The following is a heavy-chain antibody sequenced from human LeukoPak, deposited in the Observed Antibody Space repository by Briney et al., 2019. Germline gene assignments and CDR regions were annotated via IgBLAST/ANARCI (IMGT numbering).Heavy chain of an antibody. V-gene: IGHV3-7*03. D-gene: IGHD6-19*01. Sequence: GGSLRLSCAASGFTFSRHWMYWVRQAPGKGLEWVANIKQDGSAKPYVDSVKGRFTISRDNAKNSLFLQMNSLRAEDTAVYYCARDPTVDSSGWYGGVWGQGTLVTDSS. CDR3: ARDPTVDSSGWYGGV. CDR2: IKQDGSAK. J-gene: IGHJ4*02. CDR1: GFTFSRHW.